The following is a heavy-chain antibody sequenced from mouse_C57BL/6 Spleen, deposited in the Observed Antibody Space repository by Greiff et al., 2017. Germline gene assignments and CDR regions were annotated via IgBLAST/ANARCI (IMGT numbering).Heavy chain of an antibody. V-gene: IGHV5-4*03. CDR1: GFTFSSYA. CDR3: ASGSSRAMDY. CDR2: ISDGGSYT. Sequence: EVMLVESGGGLVKPGGSLKLSCAASGFTFSSYAMSWVRQTPEKRLEWVATISDGGSYTYYPDNVKGRFTISRDNAKNNLYLQMSHLKSEDTAMYYCASGSSRAMDYWGQGTSVTVSS. D-gene: IGHD1-1*01. J-gene: IGHJ4*01.